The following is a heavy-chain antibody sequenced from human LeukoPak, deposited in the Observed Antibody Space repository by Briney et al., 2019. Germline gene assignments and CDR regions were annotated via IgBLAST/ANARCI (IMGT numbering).Heavy chain of an antibody. V-gene: IGHV3-74*01. D-gene: IGHD1-26*01. CDR1: GFTLSTHW. CDR3: ARRWYTGTYYYFDL. J-gene: IGHJ4*02. CDR2: INGDGTTT. Sequence: GGSLLLSCAAAGFTLSTHWMHGVRPAPGKGLVWVSRINGDGTTTSYADSVKGRFTISRVNAKSTLYLEMDSLRAEDTAIYYCARRWYTGTYYYFDLWGQGTLVTVSS.